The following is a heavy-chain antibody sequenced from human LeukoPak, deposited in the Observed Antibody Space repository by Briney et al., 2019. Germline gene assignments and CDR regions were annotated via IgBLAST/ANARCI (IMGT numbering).Heavy chain of an antibody. D-gene: IGHD3-3*01. CDR2: FDPEDGET. Sequence: ASVKVSCKVSGYTLTELSMHWVRQAPGKGLEWMGGFDPEDGETIYAQKFQGRVTMTEDTSTDTAYMELSSLRSEDTAVYYCATSWSISRRESHYDFWSGRLDYWGQGTLVTVSS. CDR1: GYTLTELS. J-gene: IGHJ4*02. CDR3: ATSWSISRRESHYDFWSGRLDY. V-gene: IGHV1-24*01.